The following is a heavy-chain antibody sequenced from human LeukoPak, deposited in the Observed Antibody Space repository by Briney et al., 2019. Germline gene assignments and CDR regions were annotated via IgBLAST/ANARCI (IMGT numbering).Heavy chain of an antibody. V-gene: IGHV4-61*02. J-gene: IGHJ6*03. D-gene: IGHD3-16*01. CDR3: ARDGGDLGPGTIRGARFYYYYMDV. Sequence: PSQTLSLTCSVSGASISSGSDYWSWIRQPAGKALEWIGRVHTSGNPNYSPSLENRVSISVDRSKNQFSLQLNSVTAADTAVYYCARDGGDLGPGTIRGARFYYYYMDVWGKGTAVIVSS. CDR2: VHTSGNP. CDR1: GASISSGSDY.